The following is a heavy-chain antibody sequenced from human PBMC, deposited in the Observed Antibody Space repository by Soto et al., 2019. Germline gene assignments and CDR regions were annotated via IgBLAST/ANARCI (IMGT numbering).Heavy chain of an antibody. J-gene: IGHJ5*02. CDR3: AKDDSSSGSNWFDP. Sequence: GGSLRLSCAASGFTFSSYGMHWVRQAPGKGLEWVAVISYDGSNKYYADSVKGRFTISRDNSKNTLYLQMNSLRAEDTAVYYCAKDDSSSGSNWFDPWGQGTLVTVSS. CDR2: ISYDGSNK. D-gene: IGHD6-6*01. V-gene: IGHV3-30*18. CDR1: GFTFSSYG.